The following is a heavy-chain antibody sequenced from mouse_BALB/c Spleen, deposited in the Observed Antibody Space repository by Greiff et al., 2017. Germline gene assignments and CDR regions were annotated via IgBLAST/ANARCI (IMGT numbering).Heavy chain of an antibody. J-gene: IGHJ4*01. CDR3: ARHNYYGSSYSAMDY. V-gene: IGHV2-6-2*01. Sequence: VQVVESGPDLVAPSQSLSITCTVSGFSLTSYGVHWVRQPPGKGLEWLVVIWSDGSTTYNSALKSRLSISKDNSKSQVFLKMNSLQTDDTAMYYCARHNYYGSSYSAMDYWGQGTSVTVSS. CDR2: IWSDGST. D-gene: IGHD1-1*01. CDR1: GFSLTSYG.